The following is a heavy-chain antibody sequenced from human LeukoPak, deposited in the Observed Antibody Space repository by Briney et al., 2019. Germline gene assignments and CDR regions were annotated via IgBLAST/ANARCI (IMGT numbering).Heavy chain of an antibody. D-gene: IGHD2-2*01. Sequence: ASVKVSCKASGGTFSSYAMSWVRQAPGQGLEWMGGIIPIFDTANYAQKFQGRVTITADESTSTAYMELSSLRSEDTAVYYCAKGVGDIVVVPPAMDVWGKGTTVTVSS. V-gene: IGHV1-69*01. CDR3: AKGVGDIVVVPPAMDV. CDR1: GGTFSSYA. CDR2: IIPIFDTA. J-gene: IGHJ6*04.